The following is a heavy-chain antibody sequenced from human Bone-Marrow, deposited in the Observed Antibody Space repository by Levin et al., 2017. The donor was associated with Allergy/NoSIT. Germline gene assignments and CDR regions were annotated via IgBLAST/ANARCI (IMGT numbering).Heavy chain of an antibody. CDR3: ARGITVFGVVLAVNDAFDI. D-gene: IGHD3-3*01. V-gene: IGHV4-31*03. CDR1: GGSISSGVYF. Sequence: SQTLSLTCTVSGGSISSGVYFWSWIRQLPGKGLEWIGYVSYSGITFYIQSLKSRVTISGDTSKNLFSLNLSSVTAADTAVYYCARGITVFGVVLAVNDAFDIWGQGTMVTVSS. J-gene: IGHJ3*02. CDR2: VSYSGIT.